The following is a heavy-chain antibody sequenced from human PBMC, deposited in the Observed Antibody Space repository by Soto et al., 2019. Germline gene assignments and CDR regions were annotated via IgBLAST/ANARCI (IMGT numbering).Heavy chain of an antibody. V-gene: IGHV4-59*01. CDR2: IHYNGNT. J-gene: IGHJ4*02. Sequence: QVQLQVSGPGLVKPSETLSLTCTVSGDSISAYSWSWVRQPPGKGLEWLGNIHYNGNTKYSPSLKSRVTMSVDTSKNHCSLRLISVTAADTARYFCAREGNLGRWLQPLDFWGPGTLVTVSS. CDR1: GDSISAYS. CDR3: AREGNLGRWLQPLDF. D-gene: IGHD5-12*01.